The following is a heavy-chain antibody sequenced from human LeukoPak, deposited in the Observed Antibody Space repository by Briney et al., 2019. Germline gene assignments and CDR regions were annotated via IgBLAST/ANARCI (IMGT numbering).Heavy chain of an antibody. CDR2: INPNSGGT. CDR3: ARDLRYSGVVVVPAKLTYYMDV. CDR1: GYTFTGYY. V-gene: IGHV1-2*02. Sequence: EASVKVSCKASGYTFTGYYMHWVRQAPGQGLEWMGWINPNSGGTNYAQKFQGRVTMTRDTSISTAYMELSRLRSDDTAVYYCARDLRYSGVVVVPAKLTYYMDVWGKGTTVTVSS. J-gene: IGHJ6*03. D-gene: IGHD2-2*01.